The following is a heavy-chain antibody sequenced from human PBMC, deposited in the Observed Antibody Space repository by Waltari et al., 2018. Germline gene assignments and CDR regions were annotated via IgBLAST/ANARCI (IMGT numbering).Heavy chain of an antibody. V-gene: IGHV3-74*01. Sequence: EEQLVESGGGLIQPGESLRVSCAVSGFTFSRYWMNWVRQAPGKGLVWVARFKRDGSDTSYADSVKGRFTISRDNAKNTVYLQMKSLRAEDTAVYYCARVARKTYSSPVPGRDYYYGMDVWGLGTTVTVSS. CDR3: ARVARKTYSSPVPGRDYYYGMDV. D-gene: IGHD6-13*01. CDR2: FKRDGSDT. J-gene: IGHJ6*02. CDR1: GFTFSRYW.